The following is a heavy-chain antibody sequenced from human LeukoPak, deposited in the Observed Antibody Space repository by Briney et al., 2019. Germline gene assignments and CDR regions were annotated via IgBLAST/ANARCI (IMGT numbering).Heavy chain of an antibody. V-gene: IGHV1-18*04. J-gene: IGHJ5*02. D-gene: IGHD6-19*01. Sequence: ATVKLTCKVSGYTFTSYGISWVRQPPGQGLEWMGCISAYNGNTNNAQKLQGRVTMTTDTSTSTAYMELRSLRSDDTAVYYCARRVAVAGTSGWFDPWGQGTLVTVSS. CDR2: ISAYNGNT. CDR1: GYTFTSYG. CDR3: ARRVAVAGTSGWFDP.